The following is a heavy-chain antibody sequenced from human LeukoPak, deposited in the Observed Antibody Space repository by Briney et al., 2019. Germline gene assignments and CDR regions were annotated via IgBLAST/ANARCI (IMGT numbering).Heavy chain of an antibody. CDR2: IKQDGSEK. CDR3: ARDKFSPRLWFGKLLSPVDY. Sequence: GGSLRLSCAASGFTFSSYWMSWVRQAPGKGLEWVANIKQDGSEKYYVDSVKGRFTISRDNAKNSLYLQMNSLRAEDTAVYYCARDKFSPRLWFGKLLSPVDYRGQGTLVTVSS. J-gene: IGHJ4*02. V-gene: IGHV3-7*01. CDR1: GFTFSSYW. D-gene: IGHD3-10*01.